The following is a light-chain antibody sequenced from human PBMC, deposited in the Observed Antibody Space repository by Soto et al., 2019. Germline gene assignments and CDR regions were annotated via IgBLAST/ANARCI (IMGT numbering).Light chain of an antibody. CDR1: FGAVTKDNY. V-gene: IGLV7-46*01. Sequence: QSVVTQEPSLTVSPGGTVTLTCGSSFGAVTKDNYPYWFQQKPGQAPRTLIYDTNNRQSWTPGRFSGSILGGKAALTLSGAQPEDEADYYCCSYAGTSTSVFGTGTKLTVL. J-gene: IGLJ1*01. CDR2: DTN. CDR3: CSYAGTSTSV.